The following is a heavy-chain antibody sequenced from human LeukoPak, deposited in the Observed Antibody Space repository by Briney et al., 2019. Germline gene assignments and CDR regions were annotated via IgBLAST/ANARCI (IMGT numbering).Heavy chain of an antibody. V-gene: IGHV4-39*01. CDR2: IYYSGST. CDR3: ARVFGVVINIRT. D-gene: IGHD3-3*01. CDR1: GGSISSSSYY. J-gene: IGHJ5*02. Sequence: PSETLSLTCTVSGGSISSSSYYWGWIRQPPGKGLEWIGSIYYSGSTYYNPSLKSRVTISVDTSKNQFSLKLSSVTAADTAVYYCARVFGVVINIRTWGQGTLVTVSS.